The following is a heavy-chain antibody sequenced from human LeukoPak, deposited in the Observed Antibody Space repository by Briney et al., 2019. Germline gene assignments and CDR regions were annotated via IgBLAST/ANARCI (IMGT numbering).Heavy chain of an antibody. CDR3: AKGTENYDSSGFYNRPTFFDY. Sequence: GGSLRLSCAASGFTFSSYAMTWVRQAPGKGLEWVSGISGGGGSTYYADSVKGRITISRDNSKNTLFLQMNSLRAEDTAVYYCAKGTENYDSSGFYNRPTFFDYWGQGTLVTVSS. CDR1: GFTFSSYA. D-gene: IGHD3-22*01. CDR2: ISGGGGST. J-gene: IGHJ4*02. V-gene: IGHV3-23*01.